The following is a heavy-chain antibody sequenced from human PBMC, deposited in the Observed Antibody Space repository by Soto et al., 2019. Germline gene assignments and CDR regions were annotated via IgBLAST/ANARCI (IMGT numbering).Heavy chain of an antibody. D-gene: IGHD2-15*01. Sequence: QVQLQESGPGLVRPSETLSLICTVSGGSISSYYWSWIRQPPGKGLEWIGYIYYSGTTRYNPSLKSRVTISVDTSKNQFSLKLSSLTAADTAVYHCARHVPYCSYSSHCAYGLDVWGQGTTVTVSS. CDR1: GGSISSYY. J-gene: IGHJ6*02. CDR2: IYYSGTT. V-gene: IGHV4-59*08. CDR3: ARHVPYCSYSSHCAYGLDV.